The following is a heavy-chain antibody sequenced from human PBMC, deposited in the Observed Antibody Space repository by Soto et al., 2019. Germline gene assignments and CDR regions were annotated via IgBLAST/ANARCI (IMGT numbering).Heavy chain of an antibody. CDR3: ARDGSSSWYVEGYYFDY. CDR2: ISYDGSNK. CDR1: GFTFSSYA. V-gene: IGHV3-30-3*01. J-gene: IGHJ4*02. D-gene: IGHD6-13*01. Sequence: QVQLVESGGGVVQPGRSLRLSCAASGFTFSSYAMHWVRQAPGKGLEWVAVISYDGSNKYYADSVKGRFTISRDNYKNTLYLQMNSLRAEDTAVYYCARDGSSSWYVEGYYFDYWGQGTLVTVSS.